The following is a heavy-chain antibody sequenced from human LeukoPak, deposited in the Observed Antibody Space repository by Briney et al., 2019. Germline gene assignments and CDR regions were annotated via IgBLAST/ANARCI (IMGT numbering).Heavy chain of an antibody. CDR2: ISSDGTNK. V-gene: IGHV3-30*04. Sequence: GGSLRLSCAASRFTFRNYAMHWVRQAPGKGLEWVAVISSDGTNKDYADSVKGRFSISRDNSKNTLYLQMNRLRADDTAVYYCARDRSQEFDPWGQGTLVTVSS. D-gene: IGHD3-10*01. J-gene: IGHJ5*02. CDR3: ARDRSQEFDP. CDR1: RFTFRNYA.